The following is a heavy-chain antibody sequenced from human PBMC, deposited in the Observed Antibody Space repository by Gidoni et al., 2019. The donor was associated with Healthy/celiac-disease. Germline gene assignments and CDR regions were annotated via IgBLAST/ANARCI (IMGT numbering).Heavy chain of an antibody. V-gene: IGHV1-8*01. D-gene: IGHD3-22*01. CDR3: ARGYDSSGYPDY. Sequence: QKFQGRVTMTRNTSISTAYMELSSLRSEDTAVYYCARGYDSSGYPDYWGQGTLVTVSS. J-gene: IGHJ4*02.